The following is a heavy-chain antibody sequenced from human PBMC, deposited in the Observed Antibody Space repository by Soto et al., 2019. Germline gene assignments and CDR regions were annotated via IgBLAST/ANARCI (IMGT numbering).Heavy chain of an antibody. CDR2: IHDSGST. Sequence: SETLSLTCTVSGASISTYYWSWVRQPPGKGLEWIGYIHDSGSTYYNPSLKSRVTMSLDTSRNQLSLQLKSVTAADTAVYYCARESAGSGKNNWFDPWGQGTLVTVSS. V-gene: IGHV4-59*01. CDR3: ARESAGSGKNNWFDP. CDR1: GASISTYY. D-gene: IGHD3-10*01. J-gene: IGHJ5*02.